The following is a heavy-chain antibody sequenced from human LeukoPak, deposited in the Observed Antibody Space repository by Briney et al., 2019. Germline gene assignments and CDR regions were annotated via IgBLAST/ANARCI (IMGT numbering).Heavy chain of an antibody. D-gene: IGHD3-3*01. CDR3: ARDHYDFWSGYSPANWFDP. Sequence: SETLSLTCTVSGGSISSSSYYWGWIRQPPGKGLEWIGSIYYSGSTYYNPSLKSRVTISVDTSKNQFSLKLSSVTAADTAVYYCARDHYDFWSGYSPANWFDPWGQGTLVTVSS. J-gene: IGHJ5*02. CDR2: IYYSGST. CDR1: GGSISSSSYY. V-gene: IGHV4-39*07.